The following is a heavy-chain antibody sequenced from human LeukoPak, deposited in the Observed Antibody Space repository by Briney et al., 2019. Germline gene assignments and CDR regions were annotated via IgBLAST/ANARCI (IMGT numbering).Heavy chain of an antibody. J-gene: IGHJ2*01. V-gene: IGHV4-59*02. CDR2: VYYSGST. CDR3: AREANSPTARYWYFDL. D-gene: IGHD2-21*01. CDR1: GGSVSSYY. Sequence: SETLSLTCTVSGGSVSSYYWSWMRQSPGKGLEWIGYVYYSGSTNYNPALKSRVTISLDTSENQFSLKLSSVTAADTAVYYSAREANSPTARYWYFDLWGRGTQVTVSS.